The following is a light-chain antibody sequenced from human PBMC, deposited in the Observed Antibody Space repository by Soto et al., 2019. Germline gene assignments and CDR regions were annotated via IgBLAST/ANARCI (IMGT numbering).Light chain of an antibody. CDR1: QGISSA. CDR3: QQFNSYPPLT. J-gene: IGKJ4*01. CDR2: DAS. Sequence: AIQLTQSPSSLSASVGDRVTITCRASQGISSALAWYQQKPGKAPKLLIYDASSLGSGVPSRFSGSGSGTDFTPPISSPPPEDFATYYWQQFNSYPPLTFGGGTKVEIK. V-gene: IGKV1-13*02.